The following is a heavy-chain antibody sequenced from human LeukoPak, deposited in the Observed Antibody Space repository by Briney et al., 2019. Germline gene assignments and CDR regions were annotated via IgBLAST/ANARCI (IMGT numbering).Heavy chain of an antibody. CDR2: INPNSGGT. CDR1: GYTFTGYY. V-gene: IGHV1-2*02. Sequence: ASVKVSCKASGYTFTGYYIQWMRQAPGQGLEWMGWINPNSGGTNYAQKFQGRVTMTRDTSISTAYMELSRLRSDDTAVYYCARDMRGGNYGDPAEPPSRNMDVWGQGTTVTVSS. D-gene: IGHD4-17*01. CDR3: ARDMRGGNYGDPAEPPSRNMDV. J-gene: IGHJ6*02.